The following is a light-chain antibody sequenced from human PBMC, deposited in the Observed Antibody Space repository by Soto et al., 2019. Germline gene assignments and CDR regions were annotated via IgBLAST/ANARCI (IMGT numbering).Light chain of an antibody. CDR3: QQYSPSPSYT. CDR1: QSISSAF. J-gene: IGKJ2*01. Sequence: EIVLTQSPGTLSLSLGERATLSCRASQSISSAFFAWYQQKPGLPPRLLIYSTSSRASGVPDRFSGSGSGKDFTLTISRVEPEDSAVYYCQQYSPSPSYTFGQGTKLAIK. CDR2: STS. V-gene: IGKV3-20*01.